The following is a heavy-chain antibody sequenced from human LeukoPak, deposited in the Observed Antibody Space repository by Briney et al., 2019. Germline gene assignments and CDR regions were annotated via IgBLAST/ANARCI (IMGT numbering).Heavy chain of an antibody. CDR3: AREHAASITIFGVDPLNWFDP. V-gene: IGHV3-30-3*01. D-gene: IGHD3-3*01. CDR1: GFTFSSYA. Sequence: GRSLRLSCAASGFTFSSYAMHWVRQAPGKGLEWVAVISYDGSNKYYADSVKGRFTISRDNSKNTLYLQMNSLRAEDTAVYYCAREHAASITIFGVDPLNWFDPWGQGTLVTVSS. J-gene: IGHJ5*02. CDR2: ISYDGSNK.